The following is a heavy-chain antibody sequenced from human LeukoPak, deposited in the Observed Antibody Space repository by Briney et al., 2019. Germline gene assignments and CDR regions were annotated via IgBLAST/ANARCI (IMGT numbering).Heavy chain of an antibody. V-gene: IGHV3-74*01. CDR1: GFAFSSYV. Sequence: HPGGSLRLSCETAGFAFSSYVMHWVRRTPGKGLVWVSRISHDGFISYADSVKGRFTISRDNAKNTLILQMNSLRAEDTAVYYCARDWVYKIDYWGRGTLVTVSS. D-gene: IGHD5-24*01. J-gene: IGHJ4*02. CDR2: ISHDGFI. CDR3: ARDWVYKIDY.